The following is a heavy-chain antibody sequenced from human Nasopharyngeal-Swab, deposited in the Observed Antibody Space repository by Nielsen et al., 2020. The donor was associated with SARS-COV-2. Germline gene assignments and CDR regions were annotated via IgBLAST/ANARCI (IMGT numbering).Heavy chain of an antibody. J-gene: IGHJ4*02. D-gene: IGHD5-24*01. V-gene: IGHV3-48*03. CDR1: GFTFSNYE. CDR2: ISSSGRNM. Sequence: GESLKISCAASGFTFSNYEMNWVRQAPGKGLEWVSYISSSGRNMYYADSVKGRFIISRDNAKNSLYLQMNSLRAEDTAVYYCATLRDGYSFDYWGQGTLVTVSS. CDR3: ATLRDGYSFDY.